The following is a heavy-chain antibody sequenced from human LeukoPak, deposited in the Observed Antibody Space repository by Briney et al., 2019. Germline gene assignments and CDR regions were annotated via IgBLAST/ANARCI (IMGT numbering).Heavy chain of an antibody. D-gene: IGHD3-10*01. Sequence: PGGSLRLSCAASGFTFSSYAMSWVRRAPGKGLEWVSGISGSGGSTYYADSVKGRFTISRDNSKNTLYLQMNSLRAEDTAVYYCAKDLLLWFGELSYFDYWGQGTLVTVSS. CDR1: GFTFSSYA. CDR3: AKDLLLWFGELSYFDY. CDR2: ISGSGGST. V-gene: IGHV3-23*01. J-gene: IGHJ4*02.